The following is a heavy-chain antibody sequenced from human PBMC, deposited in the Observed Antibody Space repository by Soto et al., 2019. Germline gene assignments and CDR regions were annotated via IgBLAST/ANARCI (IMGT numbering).Heavy chain of an antibody. V-gene: IGHV3-74*01. CDR1: GFTFSSYW. CDR3: ARVWAARWYFDL. CDR2: INSDGSST. J-gene: IGHJ2*01. D-gene: IGHD1-26*01. Sequence: GGSLRLSCAASGFTFSSYWMHWVRQAPGKGLVWVSRINSDGSSTSYADSVKGRFTISRDNAKNTLYLQMNSLRAEDTAVYYCARVWAARWYFDLWGRGTLVTVSS.